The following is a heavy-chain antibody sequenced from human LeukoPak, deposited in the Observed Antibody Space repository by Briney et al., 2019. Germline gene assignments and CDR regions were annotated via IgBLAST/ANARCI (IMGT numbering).Heavy chain of an antibody. CDR1: GFTFSSYA. D-gene: IGHD5-18*01. CDR3: AKGDTAMVHIDY. CDR2: ISGSGGST. V-gene: IGHV3-23*01. J-gene: IGHJ4*02. Sequence: PGGSLRLSCAASGFTFSSYAMSWVRQAPGKGLEWVSAISGSGGSTYYADSVKGRFTISRDDSKNTLYLKMNSLRAEDTAVYYCAKGDTAMVHIDYWGQGTLVTVSS.